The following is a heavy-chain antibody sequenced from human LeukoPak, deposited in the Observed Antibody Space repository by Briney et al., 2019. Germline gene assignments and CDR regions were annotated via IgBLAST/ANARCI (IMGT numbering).Heavy chain of an antibody. V-gene: IGHV3-66*02. Sequence: PGGSLRLSCAASGFTVSSNYMSWVRQAPGKGLEWVSVIYSGGSTYYADSVKGRFTISRDNSKNTLYLQMNSLRAEDTAVYYCARDLKNPFWSGRISYYYYYMDAWGKGTTVTVSS. D-gene: IGHD3-3*01. CDR1: GFTVSSNY. CDR3: ARDLKNPFWSGRISYYYYYMDA. J-gene: IGHJ6*03. CDR2: IYSGGST.